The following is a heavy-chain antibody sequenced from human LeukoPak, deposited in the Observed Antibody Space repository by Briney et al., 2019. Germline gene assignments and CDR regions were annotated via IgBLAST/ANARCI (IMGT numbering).Heavy chain of an antibody. J-gene: IGHJ4*02. CDR2: IRSKANNYAT. V-gene: IGHV3-73*01. D-gene: IGHD3-22*01. CDR1: GFTFSGSA. CDR3: TGDNFDSSVKFDY. Sequence: GGSLKLSCVVSGFTFSGSAVHWVRQASGKGLEWVGRIRSKANNYATAYAASVKGRFTISRDDSKNTAYLQMNSLKTEDTAVYYCTGDNFDSSVKFDYWGQGTLVTVSS.